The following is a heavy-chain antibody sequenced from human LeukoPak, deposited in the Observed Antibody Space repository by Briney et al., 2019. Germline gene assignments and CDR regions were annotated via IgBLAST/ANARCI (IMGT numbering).Heavy chain of an antibody. CDR1: GGSISSSSYY. CDR2: NYYSGST. V-gene: IGHV4-39*07. D-gene: IGHD3-22*01. Sequence: KPSETLSLTCTVSGGSISSSSYYWGWIRQPPGKGLEWIGSNYYSGSTYYNPSLKGRVTISVDTPKNQFSLKLSSVTAADTAVYYCARDVDYDSSGYYLFDYWGQGTLVTVSS. J-gene: IGHJ4*02. CDR3: ARDVDYDSSGYYLFDY.